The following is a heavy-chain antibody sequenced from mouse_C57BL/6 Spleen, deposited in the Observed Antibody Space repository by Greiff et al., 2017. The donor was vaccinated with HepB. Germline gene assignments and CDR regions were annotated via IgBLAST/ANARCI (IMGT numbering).Heavy chain of an antibody. CDR3: ARNSYFDY. CDR2: IDPSDSYP. V-gene: IGHV1-50*01. J-gene: IGHJ2*01. Sequence: QVQLQQPGAELVKPGASVKLSCKASGYTFTSYWMQWVKQRPGQGLEWIGEIDPSDSYPNYNQKFKGKATLTVDTSSITAYMQLSSLTSEDSAVCYCARNSYFDYWGQGTTLTVSS. CDR1: GYTFTSYW.